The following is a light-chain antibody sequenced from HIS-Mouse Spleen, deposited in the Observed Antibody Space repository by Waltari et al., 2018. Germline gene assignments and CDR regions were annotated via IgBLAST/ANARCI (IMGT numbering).Light chain of an antibody. CDR2: KAS. Sequence: DIQMTQSPSTLSASVGDRVTITCRASQSISSWLAWYQQKPGKAPKLLIYKASSLESGVPSRFSGSGSGTDFTLTINSLEAEDAATYYCHQSSSLPWTFGQGTKVEIK. V-gene: IGKV1-5*03. CDR1: QSISSW. J-gene: IGKJ1*01. CDR3: HQSSSLPWT.